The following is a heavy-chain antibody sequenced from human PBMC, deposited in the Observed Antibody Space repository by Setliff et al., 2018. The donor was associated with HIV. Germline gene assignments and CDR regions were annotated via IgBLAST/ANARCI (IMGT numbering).Heavy chain of an antibody. V-gene: IGHV3-23*01. D-gene: IGHD3-16*01. CDR1: GFTFSNYA. Sequence: GGCLRLPCAAAGFTFSNYAMTWVRQAPGKGMEWVSAISGSGDSTFYAHSVKGRFTMSRDNSRDTLYWEMNNLRAEDTALYYCAKDYTPTFWEYNLFDVWGQGTQVTVSS. J-gene: IGHJ5*02. CDR3: AKDYTPTFWEYNLFDV. CDR2: ISGSGDST.